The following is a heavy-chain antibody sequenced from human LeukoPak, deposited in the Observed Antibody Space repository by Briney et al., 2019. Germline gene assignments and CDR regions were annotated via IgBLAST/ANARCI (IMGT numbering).Heavy chain of an antibody. CDR3: ARISYCTNGVCYASAFDI. J-gene: IGHJ3*02. V-gene: IGHV4-34*01. D-gene: IGHD2-8*01. Sequence: YWSWIRQPPGKGLEWIGEINHSGSTNYSPSLKSRVTISVDTSKNQFSLKLSSVTAADTAVYYCARISYCTNGVCYASAFDIWGQGTMVTVSS. CDR1: Y. CDR2: INHSGST.